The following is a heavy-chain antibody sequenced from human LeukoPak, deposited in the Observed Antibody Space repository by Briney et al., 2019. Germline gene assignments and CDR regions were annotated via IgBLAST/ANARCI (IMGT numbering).Heavy chain of an antibody. V-gene: IGHV3-64*01. CDR2: ISSNGGST. CDR3: ARWIAVAGTWYFDL. CDR1: GFTFSSYA. Sequence: GSLRLSCAASGFTFSSYAMHWVRQAPGKGLEYVSAISSNGGSTYYANSVKGRFTISRDNSKNTLYLQMGSLRAEDMAVYYRARWIAVAGTWYFDLWGRGTLVTVSS. J-gene: IGHJ2*01. D-gene: IGHD6-19*01.